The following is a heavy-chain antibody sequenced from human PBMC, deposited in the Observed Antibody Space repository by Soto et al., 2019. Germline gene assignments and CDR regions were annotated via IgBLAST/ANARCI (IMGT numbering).Heavy chain of an antibody. V-gene: IGHV1-18*01. D-gene: IGHD2-2*02. CDR1: GYTFTSYG. CDR2: ISAYNGNT. CDR3: ARVGPDCSSTSCYIRYYYYGMDV. J-gene: IGHJ6*02. Sequence: ASVKVSCKASGYTFTSYGISWVRQAPGQGLEWMGWISAYNGNTNYAQKLQGRVTMTTDTSTSTAYMELRSLRSDDTAVYYCARVGPDCSSTSCYIRYYYYGMDVWGQGTTVTVSS.